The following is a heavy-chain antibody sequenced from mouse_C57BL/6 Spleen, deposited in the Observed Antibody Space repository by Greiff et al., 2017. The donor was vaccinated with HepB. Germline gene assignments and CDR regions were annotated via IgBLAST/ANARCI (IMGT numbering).Heavy chain of an antibody. Sequence: EVQLVESGGGLVKPGGSLKLSCAASGFTFSSYAMSWVRQTPEKRLEWVATISDGGSYTYYPDNVKGRFTISRDNAKNNLYMQMSHLKSEDTAMYYCARDITTVERAMDYWGQGTSVTVSS. V-gene: IGHV5-4*01. D-gene: IGHD1-1*01. CDR3: ARDITTVERAMDY. J-gene: IGHJ4*01. CDR2: ISDGGSYT. CDR1: GFTFSSYA.